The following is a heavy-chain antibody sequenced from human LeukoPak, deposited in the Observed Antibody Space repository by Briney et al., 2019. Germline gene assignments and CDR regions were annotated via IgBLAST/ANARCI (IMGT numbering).Heavy chain of an antibody. D-gene: IGHD2-8*01. J-gene: IGHJ4*02. CDR2: ISAYNGKT. Sequence: ASVKVSCKASDYTFTNYGISWVRQAPGQGLEWMGWISAYNGKTYYAQNFQGRVTVTTDTSTSTAYMGLRSLRSDDTAVYYCARTNLDCKNGVCYDYWGQGTPVTVSS. CDR3: ARTNLDCKNGVCYDY. CDR1: DYTFTNYG. V-gene: IGHV1-18*01.